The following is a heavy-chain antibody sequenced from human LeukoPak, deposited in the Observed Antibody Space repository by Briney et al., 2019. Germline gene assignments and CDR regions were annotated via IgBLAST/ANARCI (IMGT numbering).Heavy chain of an antibody. Sequence: KSGGSLRLSCAAPGFTFSSYSMNWVRQAPGKGLEWVSSISSSSSYIYYADSVKGRFTISRDNAKNSLYLQMNSLRAEDTAVYYCARDKADYDSSGFDYWGQGTLVTVSS. CDR3: ARDKADYDSSGFDY. J-gene: IGHJ4*02. CDR1: GFTFSSYS. D-gene: IGHD3-22*01. V-gene: IGHV3-21*01. CDR2: ISSSSSYI.